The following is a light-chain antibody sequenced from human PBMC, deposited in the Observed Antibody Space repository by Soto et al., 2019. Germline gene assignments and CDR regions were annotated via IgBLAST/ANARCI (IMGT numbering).Light chain of an antibody. V-gene: IGKV3-20*01. CDR3: QQYGSSPYT. CDR2: GAS. CDR1: QSVSSTY. J-gene: IGKJ2*01. Sequence: EVVLTQSRRTLSLSPGEGATLSCTASQSVSSTYLAWYQQKPGQAPRLLIYGASSRATGIPDKFSGSGSGTDVTLTISRLEPEDFAVYYCQQYGSSPYTFGQGTKLEIK.